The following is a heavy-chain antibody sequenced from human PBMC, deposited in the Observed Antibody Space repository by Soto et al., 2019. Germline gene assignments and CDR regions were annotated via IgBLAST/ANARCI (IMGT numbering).Heavy chain of an antibody. CDR3: AKFQSRRSLLRYFDWLSQFDY. CDR1: GFTFSSYA. J-gene: IGHJ4*02. Sequence: HPGGSLRLSCAASGFTFSSYAMSWVRQAPGKGLEWVSAISGSGGSTYYADSVKGRFTISRDNSKNTLYLQMNSLRAEDTAVYYCAKFQSRRSLLRYFDWLSQFDYWGQGTLVTVSS. V-gene: IGHV3-23*01. CDR2: ISGSGGST. D-gene: IGHD3-9*01.